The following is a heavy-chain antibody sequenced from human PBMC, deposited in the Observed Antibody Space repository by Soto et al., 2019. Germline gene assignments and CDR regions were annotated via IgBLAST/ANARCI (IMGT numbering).Heavy chain of an antibody. CDR3: ARDRDRRYNWFDP. V-gene: IGHV3-33*01. CDR1: GFPFSSYG. J-gene: IGHJ5*02. Sequence: SGGALRLSYAASGFPFSSYGMHWVRPAPGKGLEWVAVIWYDGSNKYYADSVKGRFTISRDNSKNTLYLQMNSLRAEDTAVYYCARDRDRRYNWFDPWGQGTLVTVSS. CDR2: IWYDGSNK. D-gene: IGHD2-15*01.